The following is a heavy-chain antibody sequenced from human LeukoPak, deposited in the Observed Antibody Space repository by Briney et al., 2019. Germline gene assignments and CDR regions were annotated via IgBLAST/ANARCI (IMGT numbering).Heavy chain of an antibody. J-gene: IGHJ4*02. CDR2: ISAYNGNT. V-gene: IGHV1-18*01. CDR1: GYTFTSYG. D-gene: IGHD2-2*03. Sequence: GASVKVSCKASGYTFTSYGISWVRQAPGQGLERMGWISAYNGNTNYAQKLQGRVTMTTDTSTSTAYMELRSLRSDDTAVYYCARVDIVVVPAALYYFDYWGQGTLVTVSS. CDR3: ARVDIVVVPAALYYFDY.